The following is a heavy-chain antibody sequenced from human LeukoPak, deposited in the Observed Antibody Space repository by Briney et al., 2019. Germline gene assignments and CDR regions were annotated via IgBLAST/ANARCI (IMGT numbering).Heavy chain of an antibody. V-gene: IGHV3-7*03. CDR2: INHNGNVN. CDR3: ARGGGLDV. J-gene: IGHJ6*02. Sequence: GGSLRLSCAASGFTFSSYAVTWVRQAPGKGLEWVASINHNGNVNYYVDSVKGRFTISRDNAKNSPYLQMSNLRAEDTAVYFCARGGGLDVWGQGATVTVSS. D-gene: IGHD3-16*01. CDR1: GFTFSSYA.